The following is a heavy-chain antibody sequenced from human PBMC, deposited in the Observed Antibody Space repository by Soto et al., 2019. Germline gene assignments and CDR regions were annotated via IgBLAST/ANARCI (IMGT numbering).Heavy chain of an antibody. CDR3: ARSLRITTHFDY. CDR1: GGTFSSYA. J-gene: IGHJ4*02. CDR2: IIPIFGTA. Sequence: SVKVSCKASGGTFSSYAISWVRQAPVQGLEWMGGIIPIFGTANYAQKFQGRVTITADESTSTAYMELSSLRSEDTAVYYCARSLRITTHFDYWGQGTLVTVSS. V-gene: IGHV1-69*13. D-gene: IGHD3-3*01.